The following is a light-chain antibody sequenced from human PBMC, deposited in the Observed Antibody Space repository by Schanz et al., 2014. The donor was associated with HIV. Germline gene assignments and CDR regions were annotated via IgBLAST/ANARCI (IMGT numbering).Light chain of an antibody. CDR1: RSNVGTNT. CDR3: AAWDGSLKVWV. V-gene: IGLV1-44*01. CDR2: NTN. Sequence: QSVLTQPPSASGTPGQRVTISCSGSRSNVGTNTVNWYQRLPGTAPKLLIYNTNVRPSGVPDRFSGSKSGTSASLAISGLRSEDEADYYCAAWDGSLKVWVFGGGTKLTVL. J-gene: IGLJ3*02.